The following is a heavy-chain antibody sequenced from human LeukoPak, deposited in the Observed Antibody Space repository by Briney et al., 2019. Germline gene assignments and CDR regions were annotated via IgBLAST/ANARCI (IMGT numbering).Heavy chain of an antibody. J-gene: IGHJ4*02. CDR2: IYYSGST. V-gene: IGHV4-59*01. Sequence: QXXGKXLEWIGYIYYSGSTNYNPSLKSRVTISVDTSKNQFSLKLSSVTAADTAVYYCARETLSDFWSGYYSWGQGTLVTVSS. CDR3: ARETLSDFWSGYYS. D-gene: IGHD3-3*01.